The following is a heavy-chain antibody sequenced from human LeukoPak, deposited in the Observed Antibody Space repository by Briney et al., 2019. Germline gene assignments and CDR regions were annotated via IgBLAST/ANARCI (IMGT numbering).Heavy chain of an antibody. CDR3: AKETPYGSGSYYNGGYYFDY. D-gene: IGHD3-10*01. CDR1: GFTFSSYG. Sequence: GGTLRLSCAASGFTFSSYGMSWVRQAPGKGLEWVSAISGSGGSTYYADSMKGRFTISRDNSKNTLYLQMNSLRAEDTAVYYCAKETPYGSGSYYNGGYYFDYCGQGTLVTVSS. V-gene: IGHV3-23*01. J-gene: IGHJ4*02. CDR2: ISGSGGST.